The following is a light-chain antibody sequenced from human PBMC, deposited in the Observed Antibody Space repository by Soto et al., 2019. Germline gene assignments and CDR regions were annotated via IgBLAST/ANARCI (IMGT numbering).Light chain of an antibody. CDR2: DAS. CDR1: QSVSSSS. CDR3: QQYRGSPRP. Sequence: EMVLAETPGTQTISAGERATLSCRASQSVSSSSLACYQQNRCQAPRLLIHDASSRATGIPYRFSCSGSGTDFTLTISRLEPEDFSVYYCQQYRGSPRPLGQGTKV. J-gene: IGKJ1*01. V-gene: IGKV3-20*01.